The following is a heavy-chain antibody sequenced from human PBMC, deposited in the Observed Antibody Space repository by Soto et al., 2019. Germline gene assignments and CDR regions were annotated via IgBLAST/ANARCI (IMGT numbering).Heavy chain of an antibody. CDR3: AREKGYGMDV. V-gene: IGHV4-59*01. CDR1: GGSISSYY. CDR2: IYYSGST. J-gene: IGHJ6*02. Sequence: PSETLSLTCTVSGGSISSYYWSWIRQPPGKGLEWIGYIYYSGSTNYNPSLKSRVTISVDTSKNQFSLKLSSVTAADTAVYYCAREKGYGMDVWGQGTTVTVSS.